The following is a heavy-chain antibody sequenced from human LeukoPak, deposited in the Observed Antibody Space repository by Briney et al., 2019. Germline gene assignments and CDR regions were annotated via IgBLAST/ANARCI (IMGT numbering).Heavy chain of an antibody. V-gene: IGHV3-23*01. D-gene: IGHD1-1*01. CDR1: GFTFSSYD. CDR2: IRRGVGST. CDR3: AKKGQADNNGKPD. J-gene: IGHJ4*02. Sequence: GGSLRLSCAASGFTFSSYDLSWVRQAPGKGLECVSSIRRGVGSTYYADSVKGRFTISRDNSKNTLYLQMNNLRADDTAVYYCAKKGQADNNGKPDWGQGTLVTVSS.